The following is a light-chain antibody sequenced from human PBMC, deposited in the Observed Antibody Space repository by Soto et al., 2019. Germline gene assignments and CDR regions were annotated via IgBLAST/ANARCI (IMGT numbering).Light chain of an antibody. V-gene: IGKV1D-16*01. CDR1: HRINKW. Sequence: DIAMTQSPSSLSASLGDRGSITCRWSHRINKWLAWDQHKPNQDPRSLIYTTSNRQSGVPSRFSGSGSGTDFTLTITSLQPEDFATYFCHQYANFPLTFGQGTLVEI. CDR2: TTS. CDR3: HQYANFPLT. J-gene: IGKJ5*01.